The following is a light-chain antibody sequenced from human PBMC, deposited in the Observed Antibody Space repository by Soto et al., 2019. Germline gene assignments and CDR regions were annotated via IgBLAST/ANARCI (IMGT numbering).Light chain of an antibody. CDR3: TSYTSSITYV. V-gene: IGLV2-14*03. CDR1: RSDVGGYNY. Sequence: QSVLTQPASVSGSPGQSITISCTGTRSDVGGYNYVSWYQQHPGKAPKVMIYEVTYRPAGVSNRFSGSKSGNTAYLTISGLQAEDEADYYCTSYTSSITYVFGTGTKATVL. CDR2: EVT. J-gene: IGLJ1*01.